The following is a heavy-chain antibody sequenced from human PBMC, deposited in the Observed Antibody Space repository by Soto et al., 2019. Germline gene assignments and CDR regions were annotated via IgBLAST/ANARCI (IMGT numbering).Heavy chain of an antibody. Sequence: EVQLVESGGGLVQPGRSLRLSCAASGFTFDDYAMHWVRQAPGKGLEWVSGISWNSGNIGYADSVKGRFTISRDNAKNSLYLQMNSLRAEDTAVYYCARLRFLEWPISSAWFDPWGQGTLVTVSS. CDR1: GFTFDDYA. J-gene: IGHJ5*02. D-gene: IGHD3-3*01. CDR3: ARLRFLEWPISSAWFDP. CDR2: ISWNSGNI. V-gene: IGHV3-9*01.